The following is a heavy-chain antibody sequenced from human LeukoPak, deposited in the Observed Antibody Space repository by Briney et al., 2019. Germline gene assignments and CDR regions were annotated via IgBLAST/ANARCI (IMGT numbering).Heavy chain of an antibody. CDR2: IRYDGSNK. CDR3: AKDSRYFDWLFFDY. CDR1: GFTFSSYG. D-gene: IGHD3-9*01. V-gene: IGHV3-30*02. J-gene: IGHJ4*02. Sequence: GGSLRPSCAASGFTFSSYGMHWVRQAPGKGLEWVAFIRYDGSNKYYADSVKGRFTISRDNSKNTLYLQMNSLRAEDTAVYYCAKDSRYFDWLFFDYWGQGTLVTVSS.